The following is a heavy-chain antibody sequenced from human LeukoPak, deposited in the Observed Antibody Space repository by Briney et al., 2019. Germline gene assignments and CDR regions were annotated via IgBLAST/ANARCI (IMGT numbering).Heavy chain of an antibody. J-gene: IGHJ6*03. CDR2: IQYDGNTK. CDR3: AKRGGTYSYFYYMDV. V-gene: IGHV3-30*02. D-gene: IGHD1-26*01. Sequence: GGSLRLSCAASGFTFSSYSMNWVRQAPGKGLEWVAFIQYDGNTKYYVDSVKGRFTISRDTSKNTVFLQMSSLRADDTAVYYCAKRGGTYSYFYYMDVWGKGTTVTVSS. CDR1: GFTFSSYS.